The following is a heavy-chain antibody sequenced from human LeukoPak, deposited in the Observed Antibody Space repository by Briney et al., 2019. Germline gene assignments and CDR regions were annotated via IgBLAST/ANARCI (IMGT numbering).Heavy chain of an antibody. Sequence: HPGGSLRLSCAASGFTFSSYAMSWVRQAPGRGLEWVAGISGSGVSTYYADSVKGRFTISRDNSRNTLYLQMNSLRAEDTAVYYCAKDRDILATIGYFDYWGQGTLVTVSS. CDR1: GFTFSSYA. J-gene: IGHJ4*02. D-gene: IGHD5-12*01. V-gene: IGHV3-23*01. CDR2: ISGSGVST. CDR3: AKDRDILATIGYFDY.